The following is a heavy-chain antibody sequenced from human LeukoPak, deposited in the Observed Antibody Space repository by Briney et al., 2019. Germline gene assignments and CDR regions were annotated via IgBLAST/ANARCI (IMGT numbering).Heavy chain of an antibody. J-gene: IGHJ5*02. CDR2: IYYSGST. Sequence: SETLSLTCTVSGGSISSYYWSWIRQPPGKGLEWIGYIYYSGSTNYNPSLKSRVTISVDTSKNQFSLRLSSVTAADTAVYYCVRRRLAANWFDPWGQGTLVTVSS. D-gene: IGHD6-25*01. CDR1: GGSISSYY. CDR3: VRRRLAANWFDP. V-gene: IGHV4-59*12.